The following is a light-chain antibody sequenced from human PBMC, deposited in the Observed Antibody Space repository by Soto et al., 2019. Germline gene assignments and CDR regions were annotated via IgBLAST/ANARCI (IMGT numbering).Light chain of an antibody. V-gene: IGKV3-15*01. Sequence: ETVMTQSPATLSVSPGERATLSCRASQSVRSNLAWYQQKPGQAPRLLIYGASTRATGIPATFSGSGSGTEFTLTISSLQSEDFAVYYCQQYNNWPRTFGQGTQVEIK. J-gene: IGKJ1*01. CDR3: QQYNNWPRT. CDR1: QSVRSN. CDR2: GAS.